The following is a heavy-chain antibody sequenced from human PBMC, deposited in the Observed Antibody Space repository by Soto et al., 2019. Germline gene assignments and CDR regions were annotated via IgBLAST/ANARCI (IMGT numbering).Heavy chain of an antibody. Sequence: PGGSLRLSCAASGFTFSDYYMSWVRQTPGKGLEWVSYISSSSSYTNYADSVKGRFTIPRDNAKSSLYLQMNSLRAEDTAVYYCARNGYSSGYDAFDIWGQGTMVTVSS. CDR1: GFTFSDYY. V-gene: IGHV3-11*03. D-gene: IGHD6-19*01. CDR2: ISSSSSYT. CDR3: ARNGYSSGYDAFDI. J-gene: IGHJ3*02.